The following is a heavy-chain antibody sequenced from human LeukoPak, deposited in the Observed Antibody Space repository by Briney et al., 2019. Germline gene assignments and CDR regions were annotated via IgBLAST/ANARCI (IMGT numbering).Heavy chain of an antibody. CDR3: ARQFPVQLERRGLTEDNAFDI. CDR1: GGSFSGYY. V-gene: IGHV4-34*01. D-gene: IGHD1-1*01. J-gene: IGHJ3*02. CDR2: INHSGST. Sequence: SETLSLTCAVYGGSFSGYYWSWIRQPPGKGLEWIGEINHSGSTNYNPSLKSRVTISVDTSKNQFSLKLSSVTAADTAVYYCARQFPVQLERRGLTEDNAFDIWGQGTMVTVSS.